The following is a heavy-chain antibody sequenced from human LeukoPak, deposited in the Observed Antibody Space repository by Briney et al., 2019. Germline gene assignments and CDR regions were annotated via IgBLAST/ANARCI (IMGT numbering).Heavy chain of an antibody. J-gene: IGHJ6*02. CDR2: INTNTGNP. V-gene: IGHV7-4-1*02. Sequence: ASVNVSCKASGYTFTSYAMNWVRQAPGQGLEWMGWINTNTGNPTYAQGFTGRFVFSLDTSVSTAYLQISSLKAEDTAVYYCARDFNSYGYNYYYYGMDVWGQGTTVTVSS. D-gene: IGHD5-18*01. CDR3: ARDFNSYGYNYYYYGMDV. CDR1: GYTFTSYA.